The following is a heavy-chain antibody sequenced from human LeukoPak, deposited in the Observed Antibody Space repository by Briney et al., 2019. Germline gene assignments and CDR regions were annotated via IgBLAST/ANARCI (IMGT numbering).Heavy chain of an antibody. D-gene: IGHD3-3*01. CDR3: AKVPQDFWSGYYYHEGYYFDY. Sequence: GGSLRLSCAASGFTFSSYAMSWVRQAPGKGPEWVSAISGSGGSTYYADSVKGRFTISRDNSKNTLYLQMNSLRAEDTAVYYCAKVPQDFWSGYYYHEGYYFDYWGQGTLVTVSS. CDR2: ISGSGGST. J-gene: IGHJ4*02. CDR1: GFTFSSYA. V-gene: IGHV3-23*01.